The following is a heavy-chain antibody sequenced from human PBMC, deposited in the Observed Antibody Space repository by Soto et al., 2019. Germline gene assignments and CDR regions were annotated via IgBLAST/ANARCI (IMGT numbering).Heavy chain of an antibody. CDR2: INHSGST. CDR1: GGSISSSSYY. J-gene: IGHJ4*02. CDR3: ARGRPPRGGKVTAGQSPPFDY. V-gene: IGHV4-39*07. D-gene: IGHD2-15*01. Sequence: SETLSLTCTVSGGSISSSSYYWSWIRQPPGKGLEWIGEINHSGSTNYNPSLKSRVTISVDTSKNQFSLKLSSVTAADTAVYYCARGRPPRGGKVTAGQSPPFDYWGQGTLVTVSS.